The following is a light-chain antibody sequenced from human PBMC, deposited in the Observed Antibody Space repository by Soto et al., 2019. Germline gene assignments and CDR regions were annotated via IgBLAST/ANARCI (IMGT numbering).Light chain of an antibody. V-gene: IGKV3-20*01. CDR3: QQYGGSPRT. CDR2: AAS. Sequence: EIVLTQSPGTLSLSPGERATLSCRASQSISNYLAWYQQRPGQSPRLLIYAASSRATGVPDRFSGGGSATDFTLTVSRLEHEDFAVYYCQQYGGSPRTFGQGTKLEIK. CDR1: QSISNY. J-gene: IGKJ2*01.